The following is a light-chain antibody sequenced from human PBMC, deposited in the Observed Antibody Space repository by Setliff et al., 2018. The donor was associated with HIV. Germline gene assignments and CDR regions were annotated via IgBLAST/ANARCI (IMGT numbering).Light chain of an antibody. CDR2: EVS. CDR3: SSYTSIITLV. V-gene: IGLV2-18*02. CDR1: SSDVGNYNR. J-gene: IGLJ1*01. Sequence: QSVLTQPPSVSGSPGQSVTISCTGTSSDVGNYNRVSWYQQPPGAAPKLIIYEVSNRPSGVPDRFSGSKSGNTASLTISGLQAEDEALYFCSSYTSIITLVFGTGTKVTVL.